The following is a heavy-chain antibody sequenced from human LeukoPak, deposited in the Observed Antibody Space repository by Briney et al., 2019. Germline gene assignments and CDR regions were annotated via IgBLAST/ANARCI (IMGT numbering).Heavy chain of an antibody. CDR3: ARRYSGSYGLYSHHSMDV. Sequence: SETLSLTCAVYGGSFSGYYWSWIRQPPGKGLEWIGEIKHSGTTNYNSSLKSRVTVSVDTSKNQFSLKLSSVTAADKAVYYCARRYSGSYGLYSHHSMDVWGKGTTVTISS. CDR2: IKHSGTT. V-gene: IGHV4-34*01. J-gene: IGHJ6*03. CDR1: GGSFSGYY. D-gene: IGHD1-26*01.